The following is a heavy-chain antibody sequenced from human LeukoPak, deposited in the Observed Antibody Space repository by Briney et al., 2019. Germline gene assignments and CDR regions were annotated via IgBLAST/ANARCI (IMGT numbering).Heavy chain of an antibody. V-gene: IGHV4-34*01. CDR3: ARASGAAGTFHYFDY. Sequence: SETLSLTCAVYGGSFSGYYWSWIRQPPGEGLEWIGEINHSGSTNYNPSLKSRVTISVDTSKNQFSLKLSSVTAADTAMYHCARASGAAGTFHYFDYWGQGTLVTVSS. CDR1: GGSFSGYY. D-gene: IGHD6-13*01. CDR2: INHSGST. J-gene: IGHJ4*02.